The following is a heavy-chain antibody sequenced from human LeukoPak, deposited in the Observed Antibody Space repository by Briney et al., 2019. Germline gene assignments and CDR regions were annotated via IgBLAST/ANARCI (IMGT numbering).Heavy chain of an antibody. V-gene: IGHV1-18*01. Sequence: GASVKVSCKASGYTFTNYGISWVRQAPGQGLEWMGWISAYNGNTNYAQKLQGRVTMTTDTSTSTAYMELRSLRSDDTAVYYCARMLDYDFWSGPADYYYGMDVWGQGTTVTVSS. CDR2: ISAYNGNT. CDR1: GYTFTNYG. CDR3: ARMLDYDFWSGPADYYYGMDV. D-gene: IGHD3-3*01. J-gene: IGHJ6*02.